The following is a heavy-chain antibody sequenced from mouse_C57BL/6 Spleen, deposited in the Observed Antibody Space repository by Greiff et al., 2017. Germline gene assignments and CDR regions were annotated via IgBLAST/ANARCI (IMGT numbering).Heavy chain of an antibody. CDR1: GYTFTDYY. Sequence: EVQLQQSGPELVKPGASVKISCKASGYTFTDYYMNWVKQSPGKSLEWIGDINPNNGGTSYNQKFKSKATLTVDKSSSTAYMELRSLTSEDSAVYYCAREDDYGCYAMDYWGQGTSVTVSS. J-gene: IGHJ4*01. CDR2: INPNNGGT. D-gene: IGHD2-4*01. CDR3: AREDDYGCYAMDY. V-gene: IGHV1-26*01.